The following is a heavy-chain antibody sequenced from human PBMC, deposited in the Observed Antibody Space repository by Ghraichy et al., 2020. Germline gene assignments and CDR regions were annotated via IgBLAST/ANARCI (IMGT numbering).Heavy chain of an antibody. CDR2: INPGNGDT. V-gene: IGHV1-3*01. D-gene: IGHD3-22*01. J-gene: IGHJ4*02. Sequence: ASVKVSCKASVYTFTCYSVHWMRQAPGQRLEWMGWINPGNGDTRYSQKFQGRFTIVRDTSASTVNMQLSSLRFEDTALYYCACSSVGNYDPLDYWGQGTPVT. CDR3: ACSSVGNYDPLDY. CDR1: VYTFTCYS.